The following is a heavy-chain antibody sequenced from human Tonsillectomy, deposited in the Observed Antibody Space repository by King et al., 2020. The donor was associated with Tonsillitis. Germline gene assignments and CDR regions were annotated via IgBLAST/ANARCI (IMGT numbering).Heavy chain of an antibody. Sequence: LVQSGAEVKKPGASVRVSCKASGYTFTDYYMHWVRQAPGQGLEWMGWINPNSGGSNSAQKFQGRVTMTRDTSISAAYMGLSRLGTDDTAVYYCARDHNIRLPATGFVYWGQGTLVTVSS. J-gene: IGHJ4*02. CDR1: GYTFTDYY. D-gene: IGHD2-21*02. CDR2: INPNSGGS. V-gene: IGHV1-2*02. CDR3: ARDHNIRLPATGFVY.